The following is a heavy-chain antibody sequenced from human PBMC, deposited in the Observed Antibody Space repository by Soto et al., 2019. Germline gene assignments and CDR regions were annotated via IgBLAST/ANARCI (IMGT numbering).Heavy chain of an antibody. D-gene: IGHD3-3*01. CDR3: ARLTVWQSGYFDY. Sequence: PGGSLRLSCAASGFTVSSNYMSWVRQAPGKGLEWVSVIYSGGSTYYADSVKGRFTISRDNSKNTLYLQMNSLRAEDTAVYYCARLTVWQSGYFDYWGQGTLVTVSS. J-gene: IGHJ4*02. CDR1: GFTVSSNY. V-gene: IGHV3-53*01. CDR2: IYSGGST.